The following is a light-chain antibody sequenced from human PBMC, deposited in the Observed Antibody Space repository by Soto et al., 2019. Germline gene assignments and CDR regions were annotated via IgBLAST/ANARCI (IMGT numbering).Light chain of an antibody. CDR3: QRSHNTPPT. J-gene: IGKJ1*01. V-gene: IGKV3-20*01. CDR2: RTS. Sequence: VLTQSPGAVSLSPGERATLSCRSSQSVSSSYLAWYQQKPGQAPRLLIYRTSNRATGIPDRFSGSGFGTDYTLTISSLEPEDFAVFYCQRSHNTPPTFGQGTKVDI. CDR1: QSVSSSY.